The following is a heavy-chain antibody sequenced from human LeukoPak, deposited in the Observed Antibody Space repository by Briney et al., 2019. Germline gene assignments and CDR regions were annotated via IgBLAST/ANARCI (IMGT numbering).Heavy chain of an antibody. CDR2: ISWNSGSI. CDR3: AKSKGSSIAASSRSAFDI. J-gene: IGHJ3*02. Sequence: GGSLRLSCAASGFTFDDYAMHWVRQAPGKGLEWVSGISWNSGSIGYADSVKGRFTISRDNAKNSLYLQMNSLRAEDMALYYCAKSKGSSIAASSRSAFDIWGQGTMVTVSS. V-gene: IGHV3-9*03. D-gene: IGHD6-6*01. CDR1: GFTFDDYA.